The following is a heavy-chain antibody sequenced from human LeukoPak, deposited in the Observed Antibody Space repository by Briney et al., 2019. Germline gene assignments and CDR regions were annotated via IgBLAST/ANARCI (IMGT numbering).Heavy chain of an antibody. Sequence: ASVKVSCKASGYTFTSYYIHWVRQAPGQGLEWMGIINPSGGSANYAQKFQGRVTITADESTSTAYMELSSLRSEDTAVYYCARVSDYIGNWFDPWGQGTLVTVSS. CDR2: INPSGGSA. D-gene: IGHD4-11*01. CDR3: ARVSDYIGNWFDP. V-gene: IGHV1-46*01. CDR1: GYTFTSYY. J-gene: IGHJ5*02.